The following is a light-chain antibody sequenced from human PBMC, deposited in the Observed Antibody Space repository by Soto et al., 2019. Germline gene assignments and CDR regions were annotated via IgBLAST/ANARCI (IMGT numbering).Light chain of an antibody. CDR3: LQDYNYTFT. CDR2: GSS. J-gene: IGKJ2*01. Sequence: DIQVTQSPSSVSASVGDTVTIACRASQFIGTWLAWYQQKPGKAPNLLIYGSSTLQSGVPSRFSGSGSATDCTLTISSLQPEDSAAYYCLQDYNYTFTFGQGTKVDIK. CDR1: QFIGTW. V-gene: IGKV1-12*01.